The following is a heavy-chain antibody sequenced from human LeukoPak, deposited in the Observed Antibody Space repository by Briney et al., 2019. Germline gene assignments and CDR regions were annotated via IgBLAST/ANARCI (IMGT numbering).Heavy chain of an antibody. CDR3: ARAMRTTAVTAGDYHYYYGMGV. V-gene: IGHV4-39*01. CDR2: IYYSGST. D-gene: IGHD4-17*01. J-gene: IGHJ6*02. Sequence: PSETLSLTCTVSGGSISSSGYYWGWIRQPPGKGLEWIGSIYYSGSTHYNPSLESRVTISVDTSKNQFSLKLSSVTAADTAVYYCARAMRTTAVTAGDYHYYYGMGVWGQGTTVTVSS. CDR1: GGSISSSGYY.